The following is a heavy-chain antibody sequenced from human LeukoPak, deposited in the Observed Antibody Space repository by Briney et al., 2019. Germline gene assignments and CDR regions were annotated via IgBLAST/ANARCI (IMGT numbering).Heavy chain of an antibody. CDR3: ARDRGGSFDY. V-gene: IGHV3-21*01. CDR2: ISSSSIYI. J-gene: IGHJ4*02. Sequence: GGSLRLSCTASGFTFSTYAMTWVRQAPGKGLEWVSSISSSSIYIYYVDSVKGRFTISRDNAKNSLYLQMNSLRAEDTAVYYCARDRGGSFDYWGQGTLVTVSS. CDR1: GFTFSTYA. D-gene: IGHD1-26*01.